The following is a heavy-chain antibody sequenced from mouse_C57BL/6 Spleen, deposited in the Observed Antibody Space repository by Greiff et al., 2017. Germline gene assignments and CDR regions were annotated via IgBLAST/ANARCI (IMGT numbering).Heavy chain of an antibody. Sequence: VQLQQSGAELVRPGASVTLSCKASGYTFTDYEMHWVKQTPVHGLEWIGAIDPETGGTAYNQKFKGKAILTADKSSSTAYMELRSLTSEDSAVYYCTRDSDYDYDLFAYWGQGTLVTVSA. CDR2: IDPETGGT. CDR3: TRDSDYDYDLFAY. CDR1: GYTFTDYE. V-gene: IGHV1-15*01. J-gene: IGHJ3*01. D-gene: IGHD2-4*01.